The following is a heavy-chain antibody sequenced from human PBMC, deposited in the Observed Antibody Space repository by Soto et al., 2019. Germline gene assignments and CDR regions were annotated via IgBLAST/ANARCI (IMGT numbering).Heavy chain of an antibody. V-gene: IGHV1-69*13. CDR2: IIPIFGTA. D-gene: IGHD3-16*01. Sequence: SVKVSCKASGGTFSSYAISWVRQAPGQGLEWMGGIIPIFGTANYAQKFQGRVTITADESTSTAYLELSSLRSEDTAVYYGAGGRDMGSYDFDFWAQGTRVTVSS. J-gene: IGHJ4*02. CDR3: AGGRDMGSYDFDF. CDR1: GGTFSSYA.